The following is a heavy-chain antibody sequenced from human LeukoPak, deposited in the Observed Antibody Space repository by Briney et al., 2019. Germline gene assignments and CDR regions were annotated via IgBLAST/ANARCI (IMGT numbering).Heavy chain of an antibody. CDR2: ISGSGGST. Sequence: GGSLRLSCAASGFTFRSYVMSWVRQAPGKGLEWVSAISGSGGSTYYADSVKGRFTISRDNSKNTLYLQMNSLRAEDTAVYYCAKSPNYYDSSGYYPVWGQGTLVTVSS. V-gene: IGHV3-23*01. CDR3: AKSPNYYDSSGYYPV. D-gene: IGHD3-22*01. CDR1: GFTFRSYV. J-gene: IGHJ4*02.